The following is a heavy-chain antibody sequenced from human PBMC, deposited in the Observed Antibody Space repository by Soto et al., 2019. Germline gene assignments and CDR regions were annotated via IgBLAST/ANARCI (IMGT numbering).Heavy chain of an antibody. CDR2: IHYSGST. Sequence: QVQLQESGPGLVKPSETLSLTCTVSGGSISSYYWSWIRQPPGKGLEWIGYIHYSGSTNYNPSLKSRLTISVDPSKDQFSLNLSSVTAADTAVYYCVRPSQLGYHYYGMDVWGQGTTVTVSS. V-gene: IGHV4-59*08. CDR1: GGSISSYY. CDR3: VRPSQLGYHYYGMDV. J-gene: IGHJ6*02. D-gene: IGHD3-16*01.